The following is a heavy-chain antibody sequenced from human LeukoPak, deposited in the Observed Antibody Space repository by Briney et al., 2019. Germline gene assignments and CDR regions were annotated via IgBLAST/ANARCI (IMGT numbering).Heavy chain of an antibody. Sequence: GASVKVSCKASGYTFTSYAMNWVRQAPGQGLEWMGWINTNTGNPTYAQGFTGRFVFSLDTSVSTAYLQISSLKAEDTAVYYCARDAVLDYGSGSYLLYMDVWGKGTTVTVSS. CDR2: INTNTGNP. V-gene: IGHV7-4-1*02. J-gene: IGHJ6*03. CDR3: ARDAVLDYGSGSYLLYMDV. D-gene: IGHD3-10*01. CDR1: GYTFTSYA.